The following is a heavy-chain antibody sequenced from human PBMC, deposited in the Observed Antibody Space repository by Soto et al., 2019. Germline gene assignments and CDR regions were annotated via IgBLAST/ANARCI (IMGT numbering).Heavy chain of an antibody. CDR3: ARLEGLATISYYFDF. CDR2: IYYRGNA. CDR1: DDSINSDTYY. D-gene: IGHD3-9*01. J-gene: IGHJ4*02. Sequence: QLQLQESGPGLVKPSETLSLTCSVSDDSINSDTYYWGWIRQPPGKGLEWIGSIYYRGNAYYNPSLQTRVTISMDRSKSQFSLKLNYVTAADSAVYFCARLEGLATISYYFDFWGPGALVTVSS. V-gene: IGHV4-39*01.